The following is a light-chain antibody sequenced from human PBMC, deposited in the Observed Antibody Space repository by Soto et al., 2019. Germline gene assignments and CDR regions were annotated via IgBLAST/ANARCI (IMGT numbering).Light chain of an antibody. CDR1: QSINNY. V-gene: IGKV3-11*01. CDR3: QYRGIWPTGAT. J-gene: IGKJ4*01. CDR2: DAS. Sequence: EIVLTQSPVTLSLSPGERATLSCRASQSINNYLAWYQQKPGQPPRLLIYDASNRATAIPVRFSGSGSGTDFTLTISSLEPEDSAVYYCQYRGIWPTGATFGGVTKVEIK.